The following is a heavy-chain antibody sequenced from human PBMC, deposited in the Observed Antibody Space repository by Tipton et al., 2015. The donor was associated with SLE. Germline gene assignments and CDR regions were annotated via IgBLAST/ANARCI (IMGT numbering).Heavy chain of an antibody. D-gene: IGHD3-22*01. CDR2: INHSGST. V-gene: IGHV4-34*01. CDR3: ARDHYDSSGYYSFFDY. J-gene: IGHJ4*02. Sequence: TLSLTCVVYGGSFSGYYWSWIRQPPGKGLEWIGEINHSGSTNYNPSLKSRVTISVDTSKNQFSLKLSSVTAADTAVYYCARDHYDSSGYYSFFDYWGQGTLVTVSS. CDR1: GGSFSGYY.